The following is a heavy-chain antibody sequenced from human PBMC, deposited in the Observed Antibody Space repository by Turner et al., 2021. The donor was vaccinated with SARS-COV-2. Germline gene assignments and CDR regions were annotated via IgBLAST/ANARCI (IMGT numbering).Heavy chain of an antibody. D-gene: IGHD2-21*02. CDR1: GYTLTELS. V-gene: IGHV1-24*01. CDR3: ATGYAYCGGGCSIDF. J-gene: IGHJ4*02. CDR2: FDPEDAKT. Sequence: QVQLVQSGAEVKKPGASVKVSCKVSGYTLTELSMHWVRQAPGKGLEWMGGFDPEDAKTIYAQKFQGRVTMTEDTSTDTAYMELSSLRSKDTAVYYCATGYAYCGGGCSIDFWGQGTLVTVSS.